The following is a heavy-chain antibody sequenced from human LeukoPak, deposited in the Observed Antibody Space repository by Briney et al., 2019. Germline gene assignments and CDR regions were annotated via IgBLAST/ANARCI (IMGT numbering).Heavy chain of an antibody. CDR1: GGTFSSYA. Sequence: SVKVSCKASGGTFSSYAISWVRQAPGQGLEWMGRIIPILGIANYAQKFQGRVTITADKSTSTAYMELSSLRSEDTAVYYCARAYYYDSSGYYGMDVWGQGTTVTVSS. CDR3: ARAYYYDSSGYYGMDV. D-gene: IGHD3-22*01. CDR2: IIPILGIA. V-gene: IGHV1-69*04. J-gene: IGHJ6*02.